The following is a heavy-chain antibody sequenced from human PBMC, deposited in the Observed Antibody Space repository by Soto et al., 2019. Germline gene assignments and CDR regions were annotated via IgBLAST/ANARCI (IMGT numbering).Heavy chain of an antibody. CDR2: IIPIFGTP. V-gene: IGHV1-69*06. J-gene: IGHJ4*02. D-gene: IGHD3-10*01. CDR1: GGIFSTYA. Sequence: SVKVSCKASGGIFSTYAISWLRQAPGQGLEWMGGIIPIFGTPNYAQKFQGRVTITADKSTTTAYLEVTRLRADDTAVYYCARDRDDYGSGNYYNRIDFWGQGPLVTVSS. CDR3: ARDRDDYGSGNYYNRIDF.